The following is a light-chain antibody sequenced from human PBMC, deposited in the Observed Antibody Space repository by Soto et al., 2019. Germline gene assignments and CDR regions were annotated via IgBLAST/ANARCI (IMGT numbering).Light chain of an antibody. J-gene: IGLJ1*01. CDR1: SSDVGGYNY. V-gene: IGLV2-14*01. CDR2: EVS. Sequence: LTQPASVSGSAGQSITISCTGTSSDVGGYNYVSWYQQHPGKVPKLMIYEVSNRPSGVSNRFSGSKFGNTASLTISGLQAEDEADYYCSSYTSSSTENVFGTGTKV. CDR3: SSYTSSSTENV.